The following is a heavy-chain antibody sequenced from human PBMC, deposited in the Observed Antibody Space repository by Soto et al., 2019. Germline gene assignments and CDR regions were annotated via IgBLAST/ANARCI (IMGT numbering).Heavy chain of an antibody. D-gene: IGHD2-2*01. J-gene: IGHJ6*02. CDR2: IYHSGGT. CDR1: GGSISSSNW. Sequence: QVQLQESGPGLVKPSGTLSLTCAVSGGSISSSNWWSWVRQPPGKGLEWIGEIYHSGGTNHNPALKSRATIPVDKSKTQFSRKLSSVTAADTAVYYCARQLPPGVYGMDVWGQGTTVTVSS. V-gene: IGHV4-4*02. CDR3: ARQLPPGVYGMDV.